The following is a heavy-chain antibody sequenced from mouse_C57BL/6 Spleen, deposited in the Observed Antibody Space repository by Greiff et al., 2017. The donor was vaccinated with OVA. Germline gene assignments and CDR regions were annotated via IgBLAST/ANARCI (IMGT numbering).Heavy chain of an antibody. D-gene: IGHD1-1*01. Sequence: EVQLQQSGPELVKPGASVKIPCKASGYTFTDYNMDWVKQSHGKSLEWIGDINPNNGGPIYNQKFKGKATLTVDKSSSTAYMELRSLTSEDTAVYYCARSYYGRSYRYFDVWGTGTTVTVSS. CDR1: GYTFTDYN. J-gene: IGHJ1*03. CDR2: INPNNGGP. CDR3: ARSYYGRSYRYFDV. V-gene: IGHV1-18*01.